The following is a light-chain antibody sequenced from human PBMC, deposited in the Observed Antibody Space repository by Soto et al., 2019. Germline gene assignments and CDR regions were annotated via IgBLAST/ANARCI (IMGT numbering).Light chain of an antibody. Sequence: IVFTHCRGTVCLSPGERATLSCRASQSVSSSYLAWYQQKPGQAPRLLIYGASSRATGIPDRFSGSGSGTDFTLTISRLEPEDFAVYYCQQYGSSLITFGQGTRVEIK. J-gene: IGKJ5*01. CDR2: GAS. CDR1: QSVSSSY. V-gene: IGKV3-20*01. CDR3: QQYGSSLIT.